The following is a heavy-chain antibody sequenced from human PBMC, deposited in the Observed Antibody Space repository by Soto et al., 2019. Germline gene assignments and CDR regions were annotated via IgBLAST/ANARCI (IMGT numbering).Heavy chain of an antibody. V-gene: IGHV5-51*01. CDR1: GYSFTTYW. CDR2: IHPGDSDT. J-gene: IGHJ4*01. Sequence: EVQLVQSGAEVKKPGESLKISCKSSGYSFTTYWIAWVRRMPGKGLEWMGIIHPGDSDTRYSSSFQAQVTISAAKSFSTAYLQWSSLEASDTAMYYCSIRETGSYYAYWGHGTLVTVSS. CDR3: SIRETGSYYAY. D-gene: IGHD7-27*01.